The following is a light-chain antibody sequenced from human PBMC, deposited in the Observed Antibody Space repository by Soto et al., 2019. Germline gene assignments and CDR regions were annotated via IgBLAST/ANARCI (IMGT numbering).Light chain of an antibody. CDR1: SSDVGGYNY. CDR3: CSYDGRYTLV. Sequence: QSVLTQPRSVSGSPGQSVTISCTGTSSDVGGYNYVSWYQQHPGKAPKLMIYDVNKRPSGVPDRFSGSKSDNTASLTISGLQDEDEADYYCCSYDGRYTLVFGGGTKVTVL. J-gene: IGLJ2*01. CDR2: DVN. V-gene: IGLV2-11*01.